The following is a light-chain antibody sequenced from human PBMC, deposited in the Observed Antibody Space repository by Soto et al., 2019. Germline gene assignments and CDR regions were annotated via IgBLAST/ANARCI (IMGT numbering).Light chain of an antibody. V-gene: IGKV3-20*01. J-gene: IGKJ2*01. CDR2: GAS. Sequence: EIVLTQSPGTLSLSPGQKVTLSCRASESISRDYLAWYQQRLGQAPRLLIYGASSGATGIPDRFSGSGSGTDCTLTISRLEPEDFAIYYCQQYGGVPYTFGQGTKLEIK. CDR3: QQYGGVPYT. CDR1: ESISRDY.